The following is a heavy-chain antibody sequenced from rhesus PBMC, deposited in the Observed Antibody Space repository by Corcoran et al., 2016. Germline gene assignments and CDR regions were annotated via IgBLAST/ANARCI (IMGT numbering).Heavy chain of an antibody. Sequence: QVQLQESGPAVVKPSETLSLTCAVSGGSISSSNWWSWIRQSPGKGLKWIGGIYGSGGGTEYNPSLKSPVTISIDTSKNQFSLELTSVTAADTAVDYCARPLAAAIDYWGQGVLVTVSS. CDR1: GGSISSSNW. J-gene: IGHJ4*01. CDR3: ARPLAAAIDY. CDR2: IYGSGGGT. V-gene: IGHV4-93*02. D-gene: IGHD6-25*01.